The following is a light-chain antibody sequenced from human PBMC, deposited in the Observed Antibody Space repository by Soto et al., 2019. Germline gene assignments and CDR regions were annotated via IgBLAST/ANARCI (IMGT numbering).Light chain of an antibody. CDR1: SSDVGGYNY. CDR3: SSHTSSSTGV. V-gene: IGLV2-14*01. Sequence: QSVLTRPASVSGSPGQSITISCTGTSSDVGGYNYVSWYQQHPGKAPKLMIYDVSNRPSGVSNRFSGSKSGNTASLTISGLQAEDEADYYCSSHTSSSTGVFGTGTRVTVL. J-gene: IGLJ1*01. CDR2: DVS.